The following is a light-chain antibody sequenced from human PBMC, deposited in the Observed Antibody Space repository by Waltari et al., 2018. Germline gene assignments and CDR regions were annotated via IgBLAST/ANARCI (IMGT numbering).Light chain of an antibody. CDR2: WAS. Sequence: DVVMNQSPDSLAVSLGERATINCKSSQSLLYSSNNKNYLAWYQQKPGQPPKLLIYWASTRESGVPDRFSGSGSGTDFTLTISSLQAEDVAVYYCQQYYDNVVTFGPGTKVDIK. V-gene: IGKV4-1*01. CDR1: QSLLYSSNNKNY. J-gene: IGKJ3*01. CDR3: QQYYDNVVT.